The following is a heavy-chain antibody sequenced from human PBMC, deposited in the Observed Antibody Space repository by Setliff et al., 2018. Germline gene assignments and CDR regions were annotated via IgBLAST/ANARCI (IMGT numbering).Heavy chain of an antibody. Sequence: SVKVSCKASGGTFSSYGVTWVRQAPGQGLEWMGGTIPIFGSTNYAQQFQGRVTIITDESTSTAYMEQTSLRTEDTAVYYCAREGVDTRSSTDYRYYMDVWGKGTTVTVSS. D-gene: IGHD5-18*01. CDR2: TIPIFGST. V-gene: IGHV1-69*05. CDR3: AREGVDTRSSTDYRYYMDV. J-gene: IGHJ6*03. CDR1: GGTFSSYG.